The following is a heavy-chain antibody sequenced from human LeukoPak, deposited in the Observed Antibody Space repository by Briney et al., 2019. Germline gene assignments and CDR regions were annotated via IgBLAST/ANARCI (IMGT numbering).Heavy chain of an antibody. V-gene: IGHV3-33*03. CDR3: AKGLGVGYCSGGSCYNNWLDP. CDR1: GFTFSSYG. CDR2: IWHDGTEK. D-gene: IGHD2-15*01. J-gene: IGHJ5*02. Sequence: GGSLRLSXATSGFTFSSYGMHWVRQAPGKGMEWVAVIWHDGTEKHYADSVKGRFAISRDSSKATLYLQMSSLRAEDTAIYYCAKGLGVGYCSGGSCYNNWLDPWGQGTLVTVSS.